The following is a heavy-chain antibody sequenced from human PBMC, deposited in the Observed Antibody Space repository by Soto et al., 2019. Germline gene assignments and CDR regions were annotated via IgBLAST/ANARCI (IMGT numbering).Heavy chain of an antibody. CDR3: ARQNIVVVNAQHAFDI. CDR1: GYTFTSYY. J-gene: IGHJ3*02. D-gene: IGHD2-21*01. V-gene: IGHV1-46*01. Sequence: ASVKVSCKASGYTFTSYYMHWVRQAPGQGLEWMGIINPSGGSTSYAQKFQGRVTMTRDTSTSTVYMELSSLRSEETAVYYCARQNIVVVNAQHAFDIWGQGTMVTVSS. CDR2: INPSGGST.